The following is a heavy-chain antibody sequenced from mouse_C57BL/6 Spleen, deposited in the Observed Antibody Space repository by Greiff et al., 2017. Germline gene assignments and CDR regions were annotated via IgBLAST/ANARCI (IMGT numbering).Heavy chain of an antibody. D-gene: IGHD1-1*01. V-gene: IGHV5-17*01. Sequence: EVMLVESGGGLVKPGGSLKLSCAASGFTFSDYGMHWVRQAPEKGLEWVAYISSGSSTIYYADTVKGRFTISRDNAKNTLFLQMTSLRSEDTAMYYCARELYYYGSSPHFDYWGQGTTLTVSS. CDR3: ARELYYYGSSPHFDY. J-gene: IGHJ2*01. CDR2: ISSGSSTI. CDR1: GFTFSDYG.